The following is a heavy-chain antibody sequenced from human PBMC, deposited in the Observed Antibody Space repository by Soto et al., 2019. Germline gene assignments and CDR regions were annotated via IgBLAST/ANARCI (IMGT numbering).Heavy chain of an antibody. D-gene: IGHD6-19*01. Sequence: EVQLVESGGGLVKPGGSLRLSCAASGFTFSNVWMNWVRQAPGKGLEWVGRIKSKTDGGTTDYAAPVKGRFTISRDDSKNTLYLQMNSLKTEDTAVYYCTPLALKYSSGWYEFSDWGQGTRVPVSS. J-gene: IGHJ4*02. V-gene: IGHV3-15*07. CDR3: TPLALKYSSGWYEFSD. CDR1: GFTFSNVW. CDR2: IKSKTDGGTT.